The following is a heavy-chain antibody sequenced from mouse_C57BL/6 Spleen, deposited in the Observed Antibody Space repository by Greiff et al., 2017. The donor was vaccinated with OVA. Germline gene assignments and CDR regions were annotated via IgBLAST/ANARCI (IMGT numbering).Heavy chain of an antibody. D-gene: IGHD2-2*01. Sequence: QVQLQQSGAELVRPGASVTLSCKASGYTFTDYEMHWVKQTPVHGLEWIGAIDPETGGTAYNQKFKGKAILTADKSSSTAYMELRSLTSEDSAVYYWTRWDTMVTTGWFAYWGQGTLVTVSA. V-gene: IGHV1-15*01. CDR2: IDPETGGT. J-gene: IGHJ3*01. CDR1: GYTFTDYE. CDR3: TRWDTMVTTGWFAY.